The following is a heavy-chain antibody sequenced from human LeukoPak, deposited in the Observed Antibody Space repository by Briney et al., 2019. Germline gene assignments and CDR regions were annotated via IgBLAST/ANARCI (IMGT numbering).Heavy chain of an antibody. CDR3: ARLQVGAPHLDI. V-gene: IGHV4-34*01. Sequence: SETLSLTCAVYGGSFSGYYWSWIRQPPGKGLEWIGEINHSGSTNYNPSLTSRVTISVDTSKNQFSLKLSSVTAADTAVYYCARLQVGAPHLDIWGQGTMVTVSS. CDR2: INHSGST. CDR1: GGSFSGYY. D-gene: IGHD1-26*01. J-gene: IGHJ3*02.